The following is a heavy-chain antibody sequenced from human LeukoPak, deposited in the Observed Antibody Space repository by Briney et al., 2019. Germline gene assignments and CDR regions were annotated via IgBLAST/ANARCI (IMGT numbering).Heavy chain of an antibody. CDR2: IIPIFGTA. V-gene: IGHV1-69*05. J-gene: IGHJ6*03. D-gene: IGHD6-6*01. CDR3: ARDLGRIAARPFYYYYYMDV. CDR1: GGTFSSYA. Sequence: SVEVSCKASGGTFSSYAISWVRQAPGQGLEWMGGIIPIFGTANYAQKFQGRVTITTDESTSTAYMELSSPRSEDTAVYYCARDLGRIAARPFYYYYYMDVWGKGTTVTVSS.